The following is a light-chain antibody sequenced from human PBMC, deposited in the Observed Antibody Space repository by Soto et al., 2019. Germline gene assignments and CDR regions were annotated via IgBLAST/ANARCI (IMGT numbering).Light chain of an antibody. CDR1: QSVSSN. CDR2: GAS. CDR3: QHYGNSPPSVT. V-gene: IGKV3-15*01. Sequence: EIVMTQSPATLSVSPGERATLSCSASQSVSSNLAWYQQKPGQAPRLLIYGASTRATGIPARFSGSGSGTDFTLTISRLEPEDFAVYYCQHYGNSPPSVTFGPGTKVDIK. J-gene: IGKJ3*01.